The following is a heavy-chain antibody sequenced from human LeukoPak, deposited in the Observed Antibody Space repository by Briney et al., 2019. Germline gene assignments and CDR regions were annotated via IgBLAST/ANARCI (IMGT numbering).Heavy chain of an antibody. CDR3: ATNDNYVFEY. Sequence: PGGSLRLSCAASGLTFSSYWMSWVRQAPGKGLEWVANIKQDGSVKHYVTSVKGRFTISRDNAKNSLFLQLSSLRAEDTAVYYCATNDNYVFEYWGQGILATVSS. V-gene: IGHV3-7*01. CDR1: GLTFSSYW. CDR2: IKQDGSVK. J-gene: IGHJ4*02. D-gene: IGHD1-1*01.